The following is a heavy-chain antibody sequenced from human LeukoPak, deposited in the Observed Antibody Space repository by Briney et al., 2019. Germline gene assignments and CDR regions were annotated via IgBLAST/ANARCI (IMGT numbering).Heavy chain of an antibody. CDR1: GFTFSSYS. CDR3: ARRSGSFPLSYWYFDL. J-gene: IGHJ2*01. V-gene: IGHV3-48*01. Sequence: GGSLRLSCAASGFTFSSYSMNWVRQAPGKGLEWVSYSSSSSSPIYYADSVKGRFTISRDNAKNSLYLQMNSLRAEDTALYYCARRSGSFPLSYWYFDLWGRGTLVTVSS. CDR2: SSSSSSPI. D-gene: IGHD3-10*01.